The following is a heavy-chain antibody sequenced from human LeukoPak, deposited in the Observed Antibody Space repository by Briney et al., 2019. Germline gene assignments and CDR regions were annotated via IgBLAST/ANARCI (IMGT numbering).Heavy chain of an antibody. Sequence: SETLSLTCAVSGGSINSGVYSWSWIRQPPGKGLEWIGYIYHSETTYYNPSLQSRVTISVNRSKNRFSLKLTSVTAADTAVYYCARSRTAYYRYFDSWGQGTLVTVSS. D-gene: IGHD3-22*01. CDR1: GGSINSGVYS. V-gene: IGHV4-30-2*01. CDR2: IYHSETT. CDR3: ARSRTAYYRYFDS. J-gene: IGHJ4*02.